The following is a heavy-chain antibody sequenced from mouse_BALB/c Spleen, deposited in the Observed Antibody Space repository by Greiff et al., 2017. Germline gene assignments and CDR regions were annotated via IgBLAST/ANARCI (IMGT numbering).Heavy chain of an antibody. CDR1: GYTFTSYV. CDR2: INPYNDGT. V-gene: IGHV1-14*01. Sequence: VQLQQSGPELVKPGASVKMSCKASGYTFTSYVMHWVKQKPGQGLEWIGYINPYNDGTKYNEKFKGKATLTSDKSSSTAYMELSSLTSEDSAVYYCARNYGSSLYAMDYWGQGTSVTVSS. CDR3: ARNYGSSLYAMDY. D-gene: IGHD1-1*01. J-gene: IGHJ4*01.